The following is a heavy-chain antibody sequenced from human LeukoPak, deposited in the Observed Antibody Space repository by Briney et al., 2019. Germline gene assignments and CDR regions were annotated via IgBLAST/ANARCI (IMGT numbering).Heavy chain of an antibody. CDR1: GYTFTSYG. J-gene: IGHJ6*02. D-gene: IGHD2-15*01. CDR3: ARGGPTAAATYYYYYGMDV. Sequence: ASVKVSCKASGYTFTSYGISWVRQAPGQGLEWTGWISAYNGNTNYAQKLQGRVTMTTDTSTSTAYMELRSLRSDDTAVYYCARGGPTAAATYYYYYGMDVWGQGTTVTVSS. CDR2: ISAYNGNT. V-gene: IGHV1-18*01.